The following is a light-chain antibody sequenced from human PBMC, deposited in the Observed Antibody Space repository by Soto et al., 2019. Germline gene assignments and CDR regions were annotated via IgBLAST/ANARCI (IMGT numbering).Light chain of an antibody. CDR3: QQYGSSPRT. J-gene: IGKJ1*01. Sequence: EIVLTQSPGPLSLSPGERATLSCRASQSVSSSYLAWYQQKPGQAPRLLIYGASSRATGIPDRFSGSGSGTDFTLTIRRLEPEDFAVYYCQQYGSSPRTFGQGTKVEIK. CDR1: QSVSSSY. CDR2: GAS. V-gene: IGKV3-20*01.